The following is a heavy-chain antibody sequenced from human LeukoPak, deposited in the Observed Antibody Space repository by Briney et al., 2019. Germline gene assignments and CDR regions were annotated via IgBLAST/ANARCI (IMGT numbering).Heavy chain of an antibody. Sequence: ASVKVSCKASGYTFTGYYMRWVRQAPGQGLEWMGRINPNSGGTNYAQKFQGRVTMSRDTSISTAYMELSRLRSDDTAVYYCASSGYSYGYYFDYWGQGTLVTVSS. CDR1: GYTFTGYY. V-gene: IGHV1-2*06. CDR2: INPNSGGT. CDR3: ASSGYSYGYYFDY. J-gene: IGHJ4*02. D-gene: IGHD5-18*01.